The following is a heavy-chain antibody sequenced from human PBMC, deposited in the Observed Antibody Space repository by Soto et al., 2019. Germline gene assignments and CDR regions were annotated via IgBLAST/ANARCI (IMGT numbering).Heavy chain of an antibody. CDR1: GFTFSSYW. CDR3: ASRSADYGDYYFDY. CDR2: IKQDGSEK. D-gene: IGHD4-17*01. Sequence: PGGSLRLSCAASGFTFSSYWMSWVRQAPGKGLEWVANIKQDGSEKYYVDSVKGRFTISRDNAKNSLYLQMNSLRAEDTAVYYCASRSADYGDYYFDYWGQGTLVTVSS. V-gene: IGHV3-7*01. J-gene: IGHJ4*02.